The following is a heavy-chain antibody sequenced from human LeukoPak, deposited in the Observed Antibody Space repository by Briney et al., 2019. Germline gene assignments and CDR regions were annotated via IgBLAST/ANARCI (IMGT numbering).Heavy chain of an antibody. D-gene: IGHD2-2*01. Sequence: SETLSLTXTVSGGSISSYYWSWIRQPPGKGLEWFGYIYYSGSTTYNPSLKSRVTISVDTSKNQFSLKLSSVTAADTAVYYCARGEYCSRTSCYRWPYDYWGQGTLVTVSS. V-gene: IGHV4-59*01. CDR3: ARGEYCSRTSCYRWPYDY. CDR1: GGSISSYY. CDR2: IYYSGST. J-gene: IGHJ4*02.